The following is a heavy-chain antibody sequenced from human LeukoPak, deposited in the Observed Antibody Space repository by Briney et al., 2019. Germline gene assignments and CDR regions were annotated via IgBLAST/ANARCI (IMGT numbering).Heavy chain of an antibody. CDR3: ARGAAIFGVVIPHFDY. D-gene: IGHD3-3*01. Sequence: GGSLRLSCAASGFTSSSYAMSWVRQAPGKGLEWISGISNSGDTTYDADSVKGRFTISRDNAKNSLYLQMNSLRAEDTAVYYCARGAAIFGVVIPHFDYWGQGTLVTVSS. J-gene: IGHJ4*02. V-gene: IGHV3-23*01. CDR2: ISNSGDTT. CDR1: GFTSSSYA.